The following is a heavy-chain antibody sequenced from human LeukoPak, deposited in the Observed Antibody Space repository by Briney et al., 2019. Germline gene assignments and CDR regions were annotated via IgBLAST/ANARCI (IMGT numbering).Heavy chain of an antibody. D-gene: IGHD3-22*01. CDR2: IKSKTDGGTT. Sequence: GGSLRLSCAASGFTFSNAWMSWVRQAPGKGLEWVGRIKSKTDGGTTDYAAPVKGRFTVSRDDSKNTLYLQMNSLKTEDTAVYYCTTDLRWLLLYPDYWGQGTLVTVSS. V-gene: IGHV3-15*01. CDR1: GFTFSNAW. J-gene: IGHJ4*02. CDR3: TTDLRWLLLYPDY.